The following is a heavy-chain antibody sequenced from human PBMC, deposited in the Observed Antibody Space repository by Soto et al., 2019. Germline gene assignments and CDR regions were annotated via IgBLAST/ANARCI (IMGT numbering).Heavy chain of an antibody. D-gene: IGHD1-1*01. CDR2: ISGYNGDT. Sequence: QVQLVQSGAELKKPGASVKVSCKASGYTVTSYGFSWVRQAPGQGPEWMGWISGYNGDTKEAQKFQGRVTMTTDTSTNTAYMELRSLTSDDTALYYCARDVALAGTGEYYFDYWGQGTLVTVSS. J-gene: IGHJ4*02. CDR1: GYTVTSYG. V-gene: IGHV1-18*01. CDR3: ARDVALAGTGEYYFDY.